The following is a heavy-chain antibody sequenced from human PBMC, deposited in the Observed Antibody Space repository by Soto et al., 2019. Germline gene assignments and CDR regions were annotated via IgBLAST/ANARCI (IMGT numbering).Heavy chain of an antibody. CDR2: ISGYDGNT. V-gene: IGHV1-18*01. D-gene: IGHD5-18*01. J-gene: IGHJ4*02. CDR3: ARATPAGYGYTTLDY. Sequence: QVQLLQSGAEVKKPGASVKVSCKASGYTFTNYGISWVRQAPGQGLEWMGWISGYDGNTDYPQKLQGRVTMSTDTSTSTVYMELRSLRSDDTAVYYYARATPAGYGYTTLDYWGRGSLLTVSS. CDR1: GYTFTNYG.